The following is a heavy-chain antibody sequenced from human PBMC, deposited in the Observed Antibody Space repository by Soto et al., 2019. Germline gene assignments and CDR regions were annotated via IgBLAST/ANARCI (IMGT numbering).Heavy chain of an antibody. CDR2: INWNGAGT. Sequence: GSLRLSCAASGFTFDDYDMSWVRQVPGRGLEWVSAINWNGAGTGYADSVKGRFTISRDNAKNSLYLRLNSLRAEDTALYYCARDRLTYYFDYWGQGTLVTVSS. CDR3: ARDRLTYYFDY. CDR1: GFTFDDYD. J-gene: IGHJ4*02. V-gene: IGHV3-20*04. D-gene: IGHD5-12*01.